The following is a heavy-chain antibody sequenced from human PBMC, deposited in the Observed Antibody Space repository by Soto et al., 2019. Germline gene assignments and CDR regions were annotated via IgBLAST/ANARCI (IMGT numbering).Heavy chain of an antibody. CDR1: GGSFSGYY. J-gene: IGHJ6*02. CDR2: INHSGST. V-gene: IGHV4-34*01. CDR3: ARDVRVASRYCYCSSGMDV. Sequence: QVQLQQWGAGLLKPSETLSLTCAVYGGSFSGYYWSWIRQPPGKGVEWIGEINHSGSTNYNPSLKSRVTISVGTSKNQFSLKLSSVTAEETAVYYCARDVRVASRYCYCSSGMDVWGQGTTVTVSS. D-gene: IGHD3-10*02.